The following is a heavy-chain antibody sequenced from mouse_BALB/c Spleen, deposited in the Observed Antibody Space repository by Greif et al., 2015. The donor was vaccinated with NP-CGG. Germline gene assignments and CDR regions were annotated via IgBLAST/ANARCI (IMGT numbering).Heavy chain of an antibody. Sequence: VMLVESGPELVKPGASVRIPCKASGYTFTSYYIHWVKQRPGQGLEWIGWIFPGNLNTKYNENFKGKATLTADKSSSTAYMQLSSLTSEDSAVYFCTRDTMDYWGQGTSVTVSS. V-gene: IGHV1S56*01. J-gene: IGHJ4*01. CDR2: IFPGNLNT. CDR3: TRDTMDY. CDR1: GYTFTSYY.